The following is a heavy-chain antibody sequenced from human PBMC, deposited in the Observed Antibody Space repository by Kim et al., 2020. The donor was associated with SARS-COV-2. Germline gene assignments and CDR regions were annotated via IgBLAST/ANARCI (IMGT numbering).Heavy chain of an antibody. V-gene: IGHV3-7*03. D-gene: IGHD4-17*01. CDR3: VRCTVAIPGTDY. CDR1: GFTFSNYW. Sequence: GGSLRLSCAASGFTFSNYWMTWFRQAPGKGLQWVASINEDGSDTHFADSVKGRFTVSRDNAGNSLYLQMNSLNAEDTAVYYCVRCTVAIPGTDYWGQGTL. J-gene: IGHJ4*02. CDR2: INEDGSDT.